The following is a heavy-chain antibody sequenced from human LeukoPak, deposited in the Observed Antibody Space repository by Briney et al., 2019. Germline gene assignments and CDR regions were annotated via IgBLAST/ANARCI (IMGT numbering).Heavy chain of an antibody. J-gene: IGHJ4*02. CDR2: ISGSGGGT. V-gene: IGHV3-23*01. CDR1: GITLSNYA. D-gene: IGHD3-22*01. CDR3: AKRGVVIRVILVGFHKAAYYFDS. Sequence: GGSLRLSCAVSGITLSNYAMTWVRQAPGKGLEWVADISGSGGGTNYADSVKGRFTISRDNSKNTLYLQMNNLRVADTAVYFCAKRGVVIRVILVGFHKAAYYFDSWGQGALVTVSS.